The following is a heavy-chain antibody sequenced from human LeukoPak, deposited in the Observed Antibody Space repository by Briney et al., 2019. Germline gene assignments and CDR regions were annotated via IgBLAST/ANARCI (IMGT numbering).Heavy chain of an antibody. CDR3: AKDIYGDYEYYLDY. Sequence: GGSLRLSCAASGFTFSSFAMSWVRQAPGNGLEWVSTISSGGGSTYYADSVRGRFTISRDNSKNTVFLQMNSLRAEDTAVYYCAKDIYGDYEYYLDYWGQGTLVTVSS. V-gene: IGHV3-23*01. J-gene: IGHJ4*02. CDR2: ISSGGGST. D-gene: IGHD4-17*01. CDR1: GFTFSSFA.